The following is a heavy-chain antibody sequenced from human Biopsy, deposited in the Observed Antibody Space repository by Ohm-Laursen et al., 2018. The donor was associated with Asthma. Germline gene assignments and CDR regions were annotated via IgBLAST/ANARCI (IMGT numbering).Heavy chain of an antibody. CDR3: AQAPQPQNYGSGNAQYGLDV. J-gene: IGHJ6*02. V-gene: IGHV1-2*06. CDR1: GYTFNTYY. CDR2: INPNSGNT. Sequence: ASVKVSCKASGYTFNTYYIHWVRQAPGQELEWMGRINPNSGNTHYAHKFQGRVTMTRDTSISTVYMELTSLRSDDTAVYYCAQAPQPQNYGSGNAQYGLDVWGQGTPVTVSS. D-gene: IGHD3-10*01.